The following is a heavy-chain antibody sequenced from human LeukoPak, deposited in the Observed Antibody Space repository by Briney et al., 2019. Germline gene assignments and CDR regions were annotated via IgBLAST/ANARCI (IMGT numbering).Heavy chain of an antibody. D-gene: IGHD3-3*01. V-gene: IGHV1-46*01. CDR1: GYTFTSYY. Sequence: ASVKVSRKASGYTFTSYYMHWVRQAPGQGLEWMGIINPSGGSTSYAQKFQGRVTMTRDMSTSTVYMELSSLRSEDTAVYYCARDGTRITIFGVVPLYYSYYMDVWGKGTRVTVSS. CDR3: ARDGTRITIFGVVPLYYSYYMDV. CDR2: INPSGGST. J-gene: IGHJ6*03.